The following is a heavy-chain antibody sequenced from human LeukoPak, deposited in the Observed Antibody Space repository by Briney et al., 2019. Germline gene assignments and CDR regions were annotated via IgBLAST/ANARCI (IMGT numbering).Heavy chain of an antibody. D-gene: IGHD3-22*01. J-gene: IGHJ6*03. Sequence: SETLSLTCAVYGGSFSGYYWRWIRQPPGKGLEWVGEINHSGSTNYNPSLKSRVTISVDTSKNQFSLKLSSVTAADTAVYYCARGLHYYDSSGYYSWYYYYYMDVWGKGTTVTVSS. CDR2: INHSGST. V-gene: IGHV4-34*01. CDR3: ARGLHYYDSSGYYSWYYYYYMDV. CDR1: GGSFSGYY.